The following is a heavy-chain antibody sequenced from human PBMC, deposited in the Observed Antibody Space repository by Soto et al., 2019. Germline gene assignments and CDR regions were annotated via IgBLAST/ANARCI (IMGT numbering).Heavy chain of an antibody. Sequence: QVQLQESGPGLVKPSGTLSLTCAVSGGSFTSNNWWTWVRQPPGQGLEWIGEIYRTGSTNYNPSLKSRVTISLDTSENQFSLNVTSLTAADTAVYYCASRDPGTSVDYWGQGTLVTVSS. D-gene: IGHD1-7*01. CDR3: ASRDPGTSVDY. CDR1: GGSFTSNNW. V-gene: IGHV4-4*02. J-gene: IGHJ4*02. CDR2: IYRTGST.